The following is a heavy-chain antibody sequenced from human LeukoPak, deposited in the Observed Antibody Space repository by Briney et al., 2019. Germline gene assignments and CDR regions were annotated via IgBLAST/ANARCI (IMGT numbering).Heavy chain of an antibody. CDR2: IYSCGST. D-gene: IGHD3-10*02. V-gene: IGHV3-66*01. Sequence: GGSLRLSCAASGFTVSSNYMSWVRQAPGKGLEWVSVIYSCGSTYYADSVKGRFTISRDNSKNTLYLQMNSLRAEDTAVYYCAELGITMIGGVWGKGTTVTISS. CDR3: AELGITMIGGV. J-gene: IGHJ6*04. CDR1: GFTVSSNY.